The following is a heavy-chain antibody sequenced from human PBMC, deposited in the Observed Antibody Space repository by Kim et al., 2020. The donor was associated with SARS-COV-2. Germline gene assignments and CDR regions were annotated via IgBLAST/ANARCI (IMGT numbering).Heavy chain of an antibody. Sequence: SETLSLTCAVFGGSISSGFYCWIWIRQQTGMGVVGVRYTYYSGSTTYNPSLKSRVTISVDTSKNQFSLKLSSVTAADTAVYSCARASDYGGNTNFDYWGQGTLVTVSS. V-gene: IGHV4-31*11. CDR2: TYYSGST. J-gene: IGHJ4*02. CDR1: GGSISSGFYC. CDR3: ARASDYGGNTNFDY. D-gene: IGHD4-17*01.